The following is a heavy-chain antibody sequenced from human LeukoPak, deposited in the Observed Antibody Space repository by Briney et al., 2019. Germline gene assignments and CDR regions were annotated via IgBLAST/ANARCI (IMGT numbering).Heavy chain of an antibody. Sequence: ASVKVSCKASGGTFSSYAIIWVRQAPGQGLEWMGRIIPILGIANYAQKFQGRVTMTRDTSISTAYMELSRLRSDDTAVYYCARDITTVTTSLDAFDIWGQGTMVTVSS. J-gene: IGHJ3*02. D-gene: IGHD4-17*01. CDR3: ARDITTVTTSLDAFDI. V-gene: IGHV1-69*04. CDR1: GGTFSSYA. CDR2: IIPILGIA.